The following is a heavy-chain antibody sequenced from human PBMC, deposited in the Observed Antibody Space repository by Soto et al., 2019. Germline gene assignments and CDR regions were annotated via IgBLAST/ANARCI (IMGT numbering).Heavy chain of an antibody. V-gene: IGHV2-5*02. J-gene: IGHJ4*02. CDR2: IYWDDDK. D-gene: IGHD6-19*01. CDR3: AHYTKSSGWDQTPPLLFDY. CDR1: GFSLSTRGVG. Sequence: SGPTLVNPTQTLTLTCTFSGFSLSTRGVGVGWIRQPPGKALEWLALIYWDDDKRYSPSLKSRLTITKDTSKNQVVLTMTNMDPVDTATYYCAHYTKSSGWDQTPPLLFDYWGQGTLVTVSS.